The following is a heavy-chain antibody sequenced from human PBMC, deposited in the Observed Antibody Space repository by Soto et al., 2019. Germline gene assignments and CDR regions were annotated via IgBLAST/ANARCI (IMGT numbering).Heavy chain of an antibody. D-gene: IGHD2-15*01. CDR3: AKSLVATSASEVFDY. V-gene: IGHV3-9*01. J-gene: IGHJ4*02. CDR1: GFTFDDYA. Sequence: DVQLVESGGGLVQPGRSLRLSCAASGFTFDDYAMHWVRQAPGKGLEWVSGISWNSGSIGYADSVKGRFTISRDNAKNSLYLQMNSLRAEDTALYYCAKSLVATSASEVFDYWGQGTLVTVSS. CDR2: ISWNSGSI.